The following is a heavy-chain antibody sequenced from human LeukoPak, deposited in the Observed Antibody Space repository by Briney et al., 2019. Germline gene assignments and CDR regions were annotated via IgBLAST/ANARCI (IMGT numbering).Heavy chain of an antibody. CDR2: INHSGSA. D-gene: IGHD4-17*01. J-gene: IGHJ3*02. V-gene: IGHV4-34*01. Sequence: SETLSLTCAVYGGSFSGYYWSWIRQPPGKGLEWIGEINHSGSADYNPSLKSRVTISVDTSKNHFSLKLSSVTAADTAVYYCAVTTVTTGRSSFDIWARGTMVTVPS. CDR1: GGSFSGYY. CDR3: AVTTVTTGRSSFDI.